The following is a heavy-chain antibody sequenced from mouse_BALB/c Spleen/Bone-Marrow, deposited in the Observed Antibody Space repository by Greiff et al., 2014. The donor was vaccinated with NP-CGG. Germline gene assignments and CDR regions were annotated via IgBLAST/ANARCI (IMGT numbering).Heavy chain of an antibody. CDR3: ARSYGNYLYFDY. J-gene: IGHJ2*01. CDR2: INPSSGCT. D-gene: IGHD2-10*02. CDR1: GYTFTSYT. Sequence: QVQLKESAAELARPGASVKMSCKASGYTFTSYTMHWVKQRPGQGLEWIGYINPSSGCTEYIQKFKDKTTLTADKSSSSAYMQLSSLTSEDSAVYYCARSYGNYLYFDYWGQGTALTVSS. V-gene: IGHV1-4*02.